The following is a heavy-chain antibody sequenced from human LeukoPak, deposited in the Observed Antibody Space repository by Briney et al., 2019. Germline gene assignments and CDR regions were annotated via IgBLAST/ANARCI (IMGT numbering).Heavy chain of an antibody. V-gene: IGHV3-21*01. D-gene: IGHD1-1*01. J-gene: IGHJ3*02. Sequence: GGSLRLSCAASGFTFNSYSMNWVRQAPGKGLEWVSSISSRSSYIYYADSVKGRFTISRDNAKNSLYLQMNSLRVEDTAVYYCARGRTKGGSDAFDIWGQGTMVTVSS. CDR2: ISSRSSYI. CDR3: ARGRTKGGSDAFDI. CDR1: GFTFNSYS.